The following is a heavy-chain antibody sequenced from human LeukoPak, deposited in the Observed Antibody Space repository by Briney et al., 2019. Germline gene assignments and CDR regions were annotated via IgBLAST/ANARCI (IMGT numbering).Heavy chain of an antibody. J-gene: IGHJ4*02. Sequence: GGPLRLSCAASGFTFSSYGMLWVRQAPGKGLEWVAVIWYDGSNKYYADSVKGRFTISRDNSKNTLYLQMNSLRAEDTAVYYCASDWYYYGSGSYYTVDYWGQGTLVTVSS. CDR2: IWYDGSNK. V-gene: IGHV3-33*01. D-gene: IGHD3-10*01. CDR1: GFTFSSYG. CDR3: ASDWYYYGSGSYYTVDY.